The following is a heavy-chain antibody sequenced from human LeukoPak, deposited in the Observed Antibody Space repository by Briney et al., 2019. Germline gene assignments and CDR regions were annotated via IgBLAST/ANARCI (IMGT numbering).Heavy chain of an antibody. D-gene: IGHD1-1*01. CDR3: ARYNWNDVVSALDY. V-gene: IGHV1-2*02. J-gene: IGHJ4*02. CDR1: GYTFSGYY. CDR2: INPNSGAT. Sequence: ASVKVSCKASGYTFSGYYIHWVRQVSGQRLEWMGWINPNSGATSYAQKFQGGVTLTRDTSITTFYMEVSRLRSDDTAVYFCARYNWNDVVSALDYWGQGTLVTVSS.